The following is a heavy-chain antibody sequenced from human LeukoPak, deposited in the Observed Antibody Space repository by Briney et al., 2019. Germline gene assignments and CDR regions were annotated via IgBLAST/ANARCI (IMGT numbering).Heavy chain of an antibody. CDR3: ARGQGIASAAFLGV. Sequence: SEPLSLTCAVYGGPFSVYYWSGIRHPPGKGLEWIGEINHSGSTNYNPSLKSRVTISVDTSKNQFSLKLSSVTAAETAVYYCARGQGIASAAFLGVWGQGTTVTVSS. V-gene: IGHV4-34*01. CDR1: GGPFSVYY. J-gene: IGHJ6*02. CDR2: INHSGST. D-gene: IGHD6-13*01.